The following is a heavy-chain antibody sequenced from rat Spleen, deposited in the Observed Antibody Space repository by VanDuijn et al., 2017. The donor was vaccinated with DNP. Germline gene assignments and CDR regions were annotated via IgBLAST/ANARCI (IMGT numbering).Heavy chain of an antibody. D-gene: IGHD1-9*01. CDR3: SRDRDGIGIRTWYFDF. J-gene: IGHJ1*01. CDR2: ISSGGST. Sequence: QVQLKESGPGLVQPSQTLSLTCTVSGFSLTSYGVSWVRQPPGKGLEWIAAISSGGSTYYNSVFKSRLSISRDTSKSQVFLKMNSLQTEDSAIYFCSRDRDGIGIRTWYFDFWGPGTMVTVSS. V-gene: IGHV2S12*01. CDR1: GFSLTSYG.